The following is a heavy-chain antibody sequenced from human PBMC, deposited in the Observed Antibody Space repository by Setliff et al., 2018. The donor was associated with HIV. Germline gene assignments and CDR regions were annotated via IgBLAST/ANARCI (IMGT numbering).Heavy chain of an antibody. Sequence: SVKVSCKASGGTFISYATSWVRQAPGQGLEWMGGFTPILGRPNYAQMFQGRVTITADESATTVYMEMSGLTSEDTAIYYCARGADASGYFYREYFQHWGQGTLVTVSS. D-gene: IGHD3-22*01. CDR1: GGTFISYA. CDR3: ARGADASGYFYREYFQH. CDR2: FTPILGRP. V-gene: IGHV1-69*10. J-gene: IGHJ1*01.